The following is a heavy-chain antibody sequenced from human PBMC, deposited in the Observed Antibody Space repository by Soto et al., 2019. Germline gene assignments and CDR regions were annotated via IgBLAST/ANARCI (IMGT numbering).Heavy chain of an antibody. Sequence: SETLSLTCAVYGGSFSGYYWSWIRQPPGKGLEWIGEINHSGSTNYNPSLKSRFSISVDTSKNQFSLKLSSVTAADTAVYYCARGRSLYSGYDTLPDYWGQGTLVTVSS. CDR3: ARGRSLYSGYDTLPDY. CDR2: INHSGST. CDR1: GGSFSGYY. D-gene: IGHD5-12*01. V-gene: IGHV4-34*01. J-gene: IGHJ4*02.